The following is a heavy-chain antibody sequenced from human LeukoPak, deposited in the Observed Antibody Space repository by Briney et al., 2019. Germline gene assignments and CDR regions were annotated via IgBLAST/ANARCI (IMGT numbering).Heavy chain of an antibody. CDR1: GGTFSSYA. CDR3: ARDAGSYGYYFDY. J-gene: IGHJ4*02. Sequence: SVKVSCKASGGTFSSYAISWVRQAPGQGLEWMGGIIPIFGTANYAQKFQGRVTITADESTSTAYMELSSLRSEDTAVYYCARDAGSYGYYFDYWGQGTLVTVSS. D-gene: IGHD5-18*01. V-gene: IGHV1-69*13. CDR2: IIPIFGTA.